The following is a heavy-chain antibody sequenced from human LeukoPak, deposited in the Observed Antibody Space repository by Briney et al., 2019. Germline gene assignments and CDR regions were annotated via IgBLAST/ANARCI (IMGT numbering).Heavy chain of an antibody. Sequence: GGSLRLSCAASGFTFSSYGMHWVRQAPGKGLEWVAVIWYDGSNKYYADSVKGRFTISRDNSENTLYLQMNSLRAEDTAVYYCAKQTGSWYFDYWGQGTLVTVSS. D-gene: IGHD1-1*01. CDR3: AKQTGSWYFDY. V-gene: IGHV3-33*06. CDR2: IWYDGSNK. J-gene: IGHJ4*02. CDR1: GFTFSSYG.